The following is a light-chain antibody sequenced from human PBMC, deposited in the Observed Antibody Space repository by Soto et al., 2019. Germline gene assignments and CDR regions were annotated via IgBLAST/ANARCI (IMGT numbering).Light chain of an antibody. CDR1: QSVSSY. J-gene: IGKJ4*01. CDR2: DAS. V-gene: IGKV3-11*01. CDR3: QQRSNWPRLT. Sequence: EIVLTQSPATLSLSPGERATLSCRASQSVSSYLAWYQQKPGQAPRLLIYDASNRATGIPARFSGSGSGTDFTLNISSLEPEDFAVYYCQQRSNWPRLTFGGGTKVDIK.